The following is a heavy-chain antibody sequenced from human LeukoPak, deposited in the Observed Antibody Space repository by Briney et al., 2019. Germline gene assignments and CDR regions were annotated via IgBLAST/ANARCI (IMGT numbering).Heavy chain of an antibody. CDR3: AREHDSSGDI. V-gene: IGHV5-51*01. CDR2: IYPGDSDT. J-gene: IGHJ3*02. Sequence: GESLKIFCKGSGYSFTSYWIGWVRQMPGKGQEWMGIIYPGDSDTRYSPSFQGQVTISADKSISTAYLQWSSLKASDTAMYYCAREHDSSGDIWGQGTMVTASS. D-gene: IGHD3-22*01. CDR1: GYSFTSYW.